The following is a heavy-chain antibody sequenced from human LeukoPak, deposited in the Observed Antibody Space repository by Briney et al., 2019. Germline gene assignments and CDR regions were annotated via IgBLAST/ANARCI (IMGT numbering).Heavy chain of an antibody. CDR1: GFTVSSNY. CDR2: IYSGGST. J-gene: IGHJ4*02. V-gene: IGHV3-66*01. Sequence: PGGSLRLSCAASGFTVSSNYMSWVRQAPGKGLEWVSVIYSGGSTYYADSVKGRFTISRDNSKNTLYLQMNSLRAEDTAVYYCARLFQYYYDGSEDYWGQGTLVTVSS. CDR3: ARLFQYYYDGSEDY. D-gene: IGHD3-22*01.